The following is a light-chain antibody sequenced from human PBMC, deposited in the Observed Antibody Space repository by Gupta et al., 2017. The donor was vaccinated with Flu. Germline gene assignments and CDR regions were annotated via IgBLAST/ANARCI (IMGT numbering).Light chain of an antibody. V-gene: IGKV3-20*01. CDR3: QQDDTSPLT. Sequence: GTLALSPGERATLSRRASKSVSSNYLAWYQQKPGQAPRLLIYGASSRASGMPHRFSGSGSGTDFTLTISRLEPEDFAVYYCQQDDTSPLTFGGGTKLEMK. J-gene: IGKJ4*01. CDR1: KSVSSNY. CDR2: GAS.